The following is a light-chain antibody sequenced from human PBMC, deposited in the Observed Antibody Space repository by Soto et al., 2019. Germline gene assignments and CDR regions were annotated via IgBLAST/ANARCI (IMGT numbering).Light chain of an antibody. CDR3: QSYDNSLSGSGV. V-gene: IGLV1-40*01. J-gene: IGLJ1*01. Sequence: QSVLTQPPSVSGAPGQRVTISCTGSSSNIGAGYDVHWYQQLPGTAPKLLIYGNTNRPSGVPERFSGSKSGTSASLAITGLQAEDGADYYCQSYDNSLSGSGVFGTGTKLTVL. CDR2: GNT. CDR1: SSNIGAGYD.